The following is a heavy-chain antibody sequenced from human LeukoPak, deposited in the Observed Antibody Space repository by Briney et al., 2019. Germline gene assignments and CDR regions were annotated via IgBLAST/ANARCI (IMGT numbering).Heavy chain of an antibody. D-gene: IGHD2-2*01. CDR3: ARTRYQLLSYYYGMDV. CDR1: GYTFTSYD. J-gene: IGHJ6*02. CDR2: MNPNSGNT. V-gene: IGHV1-8*01. Sequence: ASVKVSCKASGYTFTSYDINWVRQATGQGLGWMGWMNPNSGNTGYAQKFQGRVTMTRNTSISTAYMELSSLRSEDTAVYYCARTRYQLLSYYYGMDVWGQGTTVTVSS.